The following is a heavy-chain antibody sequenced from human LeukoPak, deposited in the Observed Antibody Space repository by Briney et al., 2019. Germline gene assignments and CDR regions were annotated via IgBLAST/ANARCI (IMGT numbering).Heavy chain of an antibody. Sequence: GESLKISGKGSGYSFTSYWIGWLRKMPGKGLDWMRIIYPGDSDTRYSPSFQGQVTISADKSISTAYLQWTSLKASDTAMYYCARRSRHYDYAWGSSYYFDYWGQGTLVTVSS. CDR2: IYPGDSDT. V-gene: IGHV5-51*01. J-gene: IGHJ4*02. D-gene: IGHD3-16*01. CDR3: ARRSRHYDYAWGSSYYFDY. CDR1: GYSFTSYW.